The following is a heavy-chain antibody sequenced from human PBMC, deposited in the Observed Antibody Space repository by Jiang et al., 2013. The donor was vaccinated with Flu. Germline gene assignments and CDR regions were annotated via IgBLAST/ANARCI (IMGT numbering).Heavy chain of an antibody. V-gene: IGHV3-30*04. D-gene: IGHD4-23*01. CDR1: GFTFSSYA. CDR3: ARARHGGNSEDY. J-gene: IGHJ4*02. Sequence: VQLLESGGGVVQPGRSLRLSCAASGFTFSSYAMHWVRQAPGKGLEWVAVISYDGSNKYYADSVKGRFTISRDNSKNTLYLQMNSLRAEDTAVYYCARARHGGNSEDYWGQGTLVTVSS. CDR2: ISYDGSNK.